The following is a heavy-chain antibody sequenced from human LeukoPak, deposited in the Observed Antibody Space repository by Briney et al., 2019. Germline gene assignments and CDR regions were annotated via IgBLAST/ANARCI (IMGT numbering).Heavy chain of an antibody. CDR3: ARGTYYDILTGYGPFDY. Sequence: GGSLRLSCAASGFTVSSNYMSWVRQAPGKGLEWVSVIYSGGSTYYADSVKGRSTISRDNSKNTLYLQMNSLRAEDTAVYYCARGTYYDILTGYGPFDYWGQGTLVTVSS. CDR2: IYSGGST. D-gene: IGHD3-9*01. V-gene: IGHV3-66*01. CDR1: GFTVSSNY. J-gene: IGHJ4*02.